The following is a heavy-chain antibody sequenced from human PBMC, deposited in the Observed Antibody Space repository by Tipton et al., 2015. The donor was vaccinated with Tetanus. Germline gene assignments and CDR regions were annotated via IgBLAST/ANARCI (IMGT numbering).Heavy chain of an antibody. Sequence: TLSLTCAVYGGSFSGYYWSWIRQPPGKGLEWIGEINHSGSTNYNPSLKSRVTISVDTSKNQFSLKLSSVTAADTAVYYCVTNRLVVTEPTYYFDYWGQGTLVTVSS. CDR2: INHSGST. V-gene: IGHV4-34*01. CDR3: VTNRLVVTEPTYYFDY. J-gene: IGHJ4*02. CDR1: GGSFSGYY. D-gene: IGHD2-21*02.